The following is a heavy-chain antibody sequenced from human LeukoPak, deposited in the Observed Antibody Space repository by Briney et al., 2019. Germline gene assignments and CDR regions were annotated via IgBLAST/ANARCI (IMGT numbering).Heavy chain of an antibody. CDR1: GGTFSSYA. CDR2: IIPILGIA. Sequence: SVKVSCKASGGTFSSYAISWVRQAPGQGLEWMGRIIPILGIANYAQKFQGRVTITADKSASTAYMELSSLRSEDTAVYYCTYDILTGYYTDYWGQGTLVTVSS. J-gene: IGHJ4*02. D-gene: IGHD3-9*01. V-gene: IGHV1-69*04. CDR3: TYDILTGYYTDY.